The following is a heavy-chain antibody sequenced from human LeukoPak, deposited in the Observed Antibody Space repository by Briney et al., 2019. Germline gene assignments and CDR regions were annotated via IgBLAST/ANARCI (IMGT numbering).Heavy chain of an antibody. Sequence: GGSLRLYCAASGFTFSSYAMSWVRQAPGKGLEWVSAISGSGGSTYYADSVKGRFTISRDNSKNTLYLQMNSLRAEDTAVYYCARDGITQSYYFDYWGQGTLVTVSS. CDR3: ARDGITQSYYFDY. CDR1: GFTFSSYA. CDR2: ISGSGGST. V-gene: IGHV3-23*01. D-gene: IGHD1-14*01. J-gene: IGHJ4*02.